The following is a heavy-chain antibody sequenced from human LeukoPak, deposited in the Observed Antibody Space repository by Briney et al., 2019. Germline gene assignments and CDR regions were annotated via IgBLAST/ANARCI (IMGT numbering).Heavy chain of an antibody. Sequence: GGSLRLSCVASGFSFSSSYMSWVRQAPGKGLEWVANIKQDGNEKHYVDSVKGRFTISRDNAKSSLYLQMSSLRAEDKAVYYCARDPRGSEYSHFDSWGQGTLVTVSS. CDR3: ARDPRGSEYSHFDS. J-gene: IGHJ4*02. CDR2: IKQDGNEK. D-gene: IGHD3-10*01. V-gene: IGHV3-7*01. CDR1: GFSFSSSY.